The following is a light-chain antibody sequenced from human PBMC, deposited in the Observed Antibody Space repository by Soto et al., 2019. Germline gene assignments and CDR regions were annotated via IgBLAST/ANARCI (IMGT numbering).Light chain of an antibody. CDR3: QQYGSSPT. CDR2: GAS. V-gene: IGKV3-20*01. Sequence: EIVMTQSPATLSVSPGERATLSCRASQSVSSNLAWYQQKPGQAPRLLIYGASYRATGIPDRFSGSGSGTDFTLTISRLEPEDFAVYYCQQYGSSPTFGGGTKVDIK. CDR1: QSVSSN. J-gene: IGKJ4*01.